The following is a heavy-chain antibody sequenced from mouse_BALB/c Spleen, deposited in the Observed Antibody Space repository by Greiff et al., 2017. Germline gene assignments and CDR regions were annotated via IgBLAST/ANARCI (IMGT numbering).Heavy chain of an antibody. CDR1: GYTFTDYN. V-gene: IGHV1-18*01. D-gene: IGHD1-1*02. Sequence: VQLQQSGPELVKPGASVKISCKASGYTFTDYNMDWVKQSHGKRLEWIGDINPNNGGTIYNQKFKGKATLTVDKSSSTAYMELRSRTSEDNVVYYCASRGSYDYAMDYWGQGTSVTVSS. J-gene: IGHJ4*01. CDR3: ASRGSYDYAMDY. CDR2: INPNNGGT.